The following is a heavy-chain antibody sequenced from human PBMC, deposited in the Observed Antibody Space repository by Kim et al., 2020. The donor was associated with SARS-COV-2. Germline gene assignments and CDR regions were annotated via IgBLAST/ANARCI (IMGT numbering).Heavy chain of an antibody. CDR3: AREGSSGWYYFDY. Sequence: YNHSRTSRVTISVDTSKNQFSLKVSSVTAADTAVYYCAREGSSGWYYFDYWGQGTLVTVSS. V-gene: IGHV4-59*01. D-gene: IGHD6-19*01. J-gene: IGHJ4*02.